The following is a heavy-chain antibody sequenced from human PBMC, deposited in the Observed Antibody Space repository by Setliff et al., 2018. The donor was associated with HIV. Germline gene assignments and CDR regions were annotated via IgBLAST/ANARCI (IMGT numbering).Heavy chain of an antibody. J-gene: IGHJ6*03. Sequence: GASVKVSCQASGYTFSSYGISWVRQAPGQGLEWMGWISGFNGKINYAENFQGRVTLTTDSSASTAHMELWSLTSDDTAVYYCARDLGGEHDYADPAYMDVWGKGTTVTVSS. CDR2: ISGFNGKI. CDR3: ARDLGGEHDYADPAYMDV. D-gene: IGHD4-17*01. V-gene: IGHV1-18*01. CDR1: GYTFSSYG.